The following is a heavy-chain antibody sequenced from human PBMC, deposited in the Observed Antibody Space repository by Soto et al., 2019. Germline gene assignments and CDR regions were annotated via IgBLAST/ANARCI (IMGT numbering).Heavy chain of an antibody. D-gene: IGHD5-12*01. CDR1: GFTLGDYA. Sequence: SGGSLRLSCTASGFTLGDYAMSWFRQAPGKGLEWVGFIRSKAYGGTTEYAASVKGRFTISRDDSKSIAYLQMNSLKTEDTAVYYCTRAGRVATIPDSYYYYYMDVWGKGTTVTVSS. V-gene: IGHV3-49*03. J-gene: IGHJ6*03. CDR2: IRSKAYGGTT. CDR3: TRAGRVATIPDSYYYYYMDV.